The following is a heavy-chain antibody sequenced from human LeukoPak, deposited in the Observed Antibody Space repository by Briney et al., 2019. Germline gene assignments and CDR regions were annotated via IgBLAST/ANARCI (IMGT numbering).Heavy chain of an antibody. Sequence: PGGSLRLSCAASGFTFSSYNMNWVRQAPGKGLEWVSSISRASAYIYYAGSVRGRLTISRDNARNSLYLQMNSLRAEDTAVYYCARVDGPTSSPGGYMDVWGKGTTVTVSS. J-gene: IGHJ6*03. CDR2: ISRASAYI. V-gene: IGHV3-21*01. D-gene: IGHD1-1*01. CDR3: ARVDGPTSSPGGYMDV. CDR1: GFTFSSYN.